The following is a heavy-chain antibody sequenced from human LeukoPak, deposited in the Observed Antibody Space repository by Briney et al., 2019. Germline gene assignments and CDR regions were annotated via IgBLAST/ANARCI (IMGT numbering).Heavy chain of an antibody. D-gene: IGHD5-18*01. CDR3: ARDLGGYNYGYSFDF. Sequence: SETLSLTCTVSGGXISGYYRNWIRQPAGKGLEWIGRIYTSGNTNYNPSLKSRVTMSVDTSKNQFFLKLFSVTAADTAVYYCARDLGGYNYGYSFDFWGQGTLVTVSS. CDR1: GGXISGYY. V-gene: IGHV4-4*07. CDR2: IYTSGNT. J-gene: IGHJ4*02.